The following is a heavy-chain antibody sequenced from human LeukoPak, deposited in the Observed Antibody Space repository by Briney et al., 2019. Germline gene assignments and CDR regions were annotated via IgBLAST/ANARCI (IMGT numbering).Heavy chain of an antibody. CDR1: GYTLTELS. J-gene: IGHJ5*02. CDR2: FNPEDGRT. V-gene: IGHV1-24*01. Sequence: ASVKVSCKVSGYTLTELSVHWVRQTPGKGLEWMGGFNPEDGRTIYAQNFQGRVTMTEDTSTDTVYMELSSLKSEDTAVYYCATVSLMSVAPDNWFDPWGQGTLVTVSP. D-gene: IGHD6-19*01. CDR3: ATVSLMSVAPDNWFDP.